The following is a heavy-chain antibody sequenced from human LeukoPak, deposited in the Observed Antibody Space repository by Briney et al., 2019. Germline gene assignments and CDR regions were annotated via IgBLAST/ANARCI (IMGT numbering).Heavy chain of an antibody. CDR1: GYTFTSYG. Sequence: SVKVSCKASGYTFTSYGISWVRQAPGQGLEWMGGIIPIFGTANYAQKFQGRVTITTDESTSTAYMELSSLRSEDTAVYYCARDFVVPAAMRSPRRYYFDYWGQGTLVTVSS. D-gene: IGHD2-2*01. CDR2: IIPIFGTA. CDR3: ARDFVVPAAMRSPRRYYFDY. V-gene: IGHV1-69*05. J-gene: IGHJ4*02.